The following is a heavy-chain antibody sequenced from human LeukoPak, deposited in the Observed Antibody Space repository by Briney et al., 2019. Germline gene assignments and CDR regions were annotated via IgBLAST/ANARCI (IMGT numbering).Heavy chain of an antibody. J-gene: IGHJ3*02. V-gene: IGHV4-61*02. CDR1: GGSISSGSYY. CDR3: ARAPMIRGIIMGPFDI. D-gene: IGHD3-10*01. CDR2: IYTSGST. Sequence: SETLSLTCTVSGGSISSGSYYWSWIRQPAGKGLEWIGRIYTSGSTNYNPSLKSRVTISVDTSKNQFSLRLNSVTAADTAVYYCARAPMIRGIIMGPFDIWGQGTMVTVSS.